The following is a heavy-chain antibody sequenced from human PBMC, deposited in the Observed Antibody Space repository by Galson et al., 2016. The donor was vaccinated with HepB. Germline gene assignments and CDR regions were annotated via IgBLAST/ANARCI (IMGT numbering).Heavy chain of an antibody. V-gene: IGHV3-9*01. D-gene: IGHD1-26*01. Sequence: SLRLSCAASGFTFDDYAMPWVRPAPGKGLEWVSGITWSSRSMDYADSVKGRFTISIDNAQNSFYLEMNSLRIEDTALYYCAKDMISSGSFYGFDLWGQGTLVTVSS. CDR3: AKDMISSGSFYGFDL. CDR2: ITWSSRSM. CDR1: GFTFDDYA. J-gene: IGHJ5*02.